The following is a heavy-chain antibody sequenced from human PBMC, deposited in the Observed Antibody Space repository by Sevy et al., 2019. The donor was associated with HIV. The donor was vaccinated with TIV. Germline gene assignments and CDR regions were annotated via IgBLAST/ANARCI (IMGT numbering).Heavy chain of an antibody. Sequence: GGSLRLSCVGSGFTFRNFDVHWLRQAPGKGLEWLSVVSYDGSSKYDVYSVKGRFIVSGDDSKNTLYLERSRLRTADTAVYYCARGGSGDYYYYGVDVWGQRTTVTVSS. CDR2: VSYDGSSK. J-gene: IGHJ6*02. CDR1: GFTFRNFD. V-gene: IGHV3-30*03. CDR3: ARGGSGDYYYYGVDV. D-gene: IGHD3-10*01.